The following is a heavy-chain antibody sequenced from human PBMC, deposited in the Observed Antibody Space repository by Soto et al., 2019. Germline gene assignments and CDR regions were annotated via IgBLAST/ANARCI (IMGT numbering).Heavy chain of an antibody. D-gene: IGHD3-3*01. CDR2: ISASGDNA. CDR3: ADGGEWSFNFVY. J-gene: IGHJ4*02. CDR1: GLIFSSYA. Sequence: GGSLRLSCAASGLIFSSYAMSWVRQAPGKGLDWVSGISASGDNAYYPDSVKGRFTISRDNSKSTLYLQMNNLRAEDTAVYYCADGGEWSFNFVYWGQGTLVTVSS. V-gene: IGHV3-23*01.